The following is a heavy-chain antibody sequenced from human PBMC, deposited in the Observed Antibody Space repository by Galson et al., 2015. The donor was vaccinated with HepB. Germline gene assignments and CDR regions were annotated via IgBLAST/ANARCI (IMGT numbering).Heavy chain of an antibody. CDR3: ARDYMVRGVIISGWFDP. Sequence: CAISGDSVSSHSAAWNWIRQSPSRGLEWLGRTYYRSKWYSDYAVSVKSRITINPDTSKNQFSLQLNSVTPEDTAVYYCARDYMVRGVIISGWFDPWGQGTLVTVSS. V-gene: IGHV6-1*01. CDR1: GDSVSSHSAA. D-gene: IGHD3-10*01. CDR2: TYYRSKWYS. J-gene: IGHJ5*02.